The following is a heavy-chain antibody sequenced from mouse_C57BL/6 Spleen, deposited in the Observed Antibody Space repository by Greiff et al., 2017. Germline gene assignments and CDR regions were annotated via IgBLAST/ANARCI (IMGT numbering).Heavy chain of an antibody. CDR2: IYPRSGNT. D-gene: IGHD1-1*01. Sequence: VQLVESGAELARPGASVKLSCKASGYTFTSYGISWVKQRTGQGLEWIGEIYPRSGNTYYNEKFKGKATLTADKSSSTAYMELRSLTSEDSAVYFCARYGSSPWFAYWGQGTLVTVSA. CDR1: GYTFTSYG. V-gene: IGHV1-81*01. CDR3: ARYGSSPWFAY. J-gene: IGHJ3*01.